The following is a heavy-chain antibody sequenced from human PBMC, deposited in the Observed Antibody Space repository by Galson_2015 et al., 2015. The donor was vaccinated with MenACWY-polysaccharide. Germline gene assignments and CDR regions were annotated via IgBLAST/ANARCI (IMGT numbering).Heavy chain of an antibody. Sequence: SVKVSCKASGYTFTSYYMHWVRQAPGQGLEWMGIINPSGGSTSYAQKFQGRVTMTRDTSTSTVYMELSSLRSEDTAVYYCAKGYCSSTSCSERANRGAFDIWGQGTMVTVSS. CDR2: INPSGGST. D-gene: IGHD2-2*01. CDR3: AKGYCSSTSCSERANRGAFDI. V-gene: IGHV1-46*01. J-gene: IGHJ3*02. CDR1: GYTFTSYY.